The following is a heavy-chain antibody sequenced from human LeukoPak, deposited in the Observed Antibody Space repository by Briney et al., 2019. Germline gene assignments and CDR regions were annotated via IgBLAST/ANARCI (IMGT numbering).Heavy chain of an antibody. CDR1: GYTFTSYG. CDR3: ARMVAEMATTQYYFDY. V-gene: IGHV1-18*01. J-gene: IGHJ4*02. D-gene: IGHD5-24*01. Sequence: ASVKVSCKASGYTFTSYGISWVRQAPGQGLEWMGWISAYNGNTNYAQKLQGRVTMTTDTSTSTAYMELSSLRSEDTAVYYCARMVAEMATTQYYFDYWGQGTLVTVSS. CDR2: ISAYNGNT.